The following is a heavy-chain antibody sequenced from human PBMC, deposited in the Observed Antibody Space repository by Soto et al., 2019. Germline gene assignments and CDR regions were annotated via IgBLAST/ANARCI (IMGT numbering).Heavy chain of an antibody. CDR2: INAGNGNT. CDR3: ARPYEYSSSWGVVGWFDP. V-gene: IGHV1-18*01. CDR1: GYTFPSYG. Sequence: GASVKVSSNASGYTFPSYGISWVRQAPGQGLEWMGWINAGNGNTKYSQKLQGRATITRDTSASTAYMELSSLRSEDTAVYYCARPYEYSSSWGVVGWFDPWGQGTLVTVSS. D-gene: IGHD6-6*01. J-gene: IGHJ5*02.